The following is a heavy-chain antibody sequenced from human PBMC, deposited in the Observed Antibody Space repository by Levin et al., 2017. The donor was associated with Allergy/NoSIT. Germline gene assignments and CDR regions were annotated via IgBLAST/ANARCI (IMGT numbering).Heavy chain of an antibody. CDR3: ASDGSYDTLDI. CDR2: IWYDGSNK. Sequence: GGSLRLSCAASGFTFSSFGIHWVRQAPGKGLEWVALIWYDGSNKYYADSVKGRFTISRDNPKNTLYLQVNSLRVEDTAVYYCASDGSYDTLDIWGQGTMVTVSS. J-gene: IGHJ3*02. CDR1: GFTFSSFG. V-gene: IGHV3-33*01. D-gene: IGHD6-6*01.